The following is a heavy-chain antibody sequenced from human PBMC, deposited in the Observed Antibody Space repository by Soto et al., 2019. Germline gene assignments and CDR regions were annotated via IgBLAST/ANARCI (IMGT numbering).Heavy chain of an antibody. Sequence: PGGSLRLSCAASGFTFSDYSMNWVRQGPGKGLEWVSSISSSSDYIFYADSVQGRFTISRDNAKNSLYLQMNSLRAEDTAVYYCARAYDYIWGSYRPEADAFDIWGQGTMVTVSS. V-gene: IGHV3-21*01. CDR1: GFTFSDYS. D-gene: IGHD3-16*02. CDR3: ARAYDYIWGSYRPEADAFDI. CDR2: ISSSSDYI. J-gene: IGHJ3*02.